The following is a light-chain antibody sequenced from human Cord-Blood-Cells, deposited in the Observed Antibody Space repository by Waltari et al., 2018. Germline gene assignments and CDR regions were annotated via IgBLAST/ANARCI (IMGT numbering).Light chain of an antibody. V-gene: IGLV3-19*01. J-gene: IGLJ1*01. CDR2: GKN. Sequence: SSELTQDPALSVALGQTVRITCHGDSLRSYYASWYQQKPGQAPVLVIYGKNNRPSGIPDRFSGSSSGNTASLTITGAQAEDEADYYCNSRDSSGNRVFGTGTKVTVL. CDR3: NSRDSSGNRV. CDR1: SLRSYY.